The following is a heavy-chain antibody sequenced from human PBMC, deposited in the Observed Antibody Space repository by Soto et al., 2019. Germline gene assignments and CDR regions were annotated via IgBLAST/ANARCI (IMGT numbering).Heavy chain of an antibody. V-gene: IGHV3-43*01. J-gene: IGHJ6*02. CDR1: GFTFDDYT. CDR2: ISWDGGST. Sequence: PGGSLRLSCAASGFTFDDYTMHWVRQAPGKGLEWVSLISWDGGSTYYADSVKGRFTISRDNSKNSLYLQMNSLRTEDTALYYCAKVLGALGFGNYYYYGMDVWGQGTTVTVSS. D-gene: IGHD3-10*01. CDR3: AKVLGALGFGNYYYYGMDV.